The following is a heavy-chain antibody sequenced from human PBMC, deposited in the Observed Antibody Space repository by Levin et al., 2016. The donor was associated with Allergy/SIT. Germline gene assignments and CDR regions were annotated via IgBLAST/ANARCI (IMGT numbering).Heavy chain of an antibody. CDR2: IFHSGST. V-gene: IGHV4-4*02. CDR1: GGSISSSNW. Sequence: SETLSLTCAVSGGSISSSNWWSWVRQPPGKGLEWIGEIFHSGSTNYNPSLKSRVTISVDKSKNQFSLELSSVTAADTAVYYCARDCQDTAMIIVPAGLDIWGQGTMVTVSS. CDR3: ARDCQDTAMIIVPAGLDI. D-gene: IGHD5-18*01. J-gene: IGHJ3*02.